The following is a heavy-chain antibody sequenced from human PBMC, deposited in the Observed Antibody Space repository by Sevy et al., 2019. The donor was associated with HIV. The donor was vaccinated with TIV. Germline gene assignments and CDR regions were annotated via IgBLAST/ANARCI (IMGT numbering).Heavy chain of an antibody. V-gene: IGHV3-21*01. CDR2: ISSSSSYI. CDR3: ARVLCTNGVCFPTHFDY. CDR1: GFTFSSYS. D-gene: IGHD2-8*01. Sequence: LGGSLRLSCAASGFTFSSYSMNWVRQAPGKGLEWVSSISSSSSYIYYADSVKGRFTISRDNAKNSLYLQMNSLRAEDTAVYYCARVLCTNGVCFPTHFDYWGQGTLVTVSS. J-gene: IGHJ4*02.